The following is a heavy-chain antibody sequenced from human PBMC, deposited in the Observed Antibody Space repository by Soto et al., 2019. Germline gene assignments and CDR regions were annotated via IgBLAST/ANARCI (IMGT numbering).Heavy chain of an antibody. CDR1: GYTFTSYD. J-gene: IGHJ3*02. D-gene: IGHD4-17*01. CDR3: ARGNGDYVSGAFDT. CDR2: MNPHSGNT. V-gene: IGHV1-8*01. Sequence: QVQLVQSGAEVKKPGASVKVSCTASGYTFTSYDINWVRQATGQGLEWMGWMNPHSGNTGHAQRFQGRVTMTRNTSISTAYMELSSLRSEDTAVYYCARGNGDYVSGAFDTWGQGTMVTVSS.